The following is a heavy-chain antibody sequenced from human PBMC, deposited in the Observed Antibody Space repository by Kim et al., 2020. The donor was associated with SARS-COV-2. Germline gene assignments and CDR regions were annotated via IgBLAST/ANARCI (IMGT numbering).Heavy chain of an antibody. CDR2: IYYSGST. J-gene: IGHJ5*02. V-gene: IGHV4-39*01. CDR3: ARQINWFDP. Sequence: SETLSLTCTVSGGSISSSSYYWGWIRQPPGKGLEWIGSIYYSGSTYYNPSLKSRVTISVDTSKNQFSLKLSSVTAADTAVYYCARQINWFDPWGQGTLVTVSS. CDR1: GGSISSSSYY.